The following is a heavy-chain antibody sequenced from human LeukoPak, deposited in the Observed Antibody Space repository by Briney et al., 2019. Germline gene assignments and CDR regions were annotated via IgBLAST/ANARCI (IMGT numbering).Heavy chain of an antibody. Sequence: SETLSLTCAVYGGSFSGYYWSWIRQPPGKGPEWIGEINHSGSTNYNPSLKSRVTISVDTSKNQFSLKLSSVTAADTAVYYCARRYYYDSSGYWGYYYYGMDVWGQGTTVTVSS. CDR3: ARRYYYDSSGYWGYYYYGMDV. D-gene: IGHD3-22*01. CDR2: INHSGST. CDR1: GGSFSGYY. V-gene: IGHV4-34*01. J-gene: IGHJ6*02.